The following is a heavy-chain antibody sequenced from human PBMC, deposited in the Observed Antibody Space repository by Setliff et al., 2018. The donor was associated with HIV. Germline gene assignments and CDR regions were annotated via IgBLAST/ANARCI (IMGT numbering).Heavy chain of an antibody. J-gene: IGHJ5*02. CDR2: IYYSGSA. CDR3: ARFTVVVFGAGEPSWFDP. D-gene: IGHD2-15*01. V-gene: IGHV4-30-4*08. Sequence: PSETLSLTCTVSGGSISSGDYFLSWIRQAPGKGLEWIGCIYYSGSAYYSPSLQRRVTISVDTSKNQVSLKLNSMTAADTAVYFCARFTVVVFGAGEPSWFDPWGQGILVTVSS. CDR1: GGSISSGDYF.